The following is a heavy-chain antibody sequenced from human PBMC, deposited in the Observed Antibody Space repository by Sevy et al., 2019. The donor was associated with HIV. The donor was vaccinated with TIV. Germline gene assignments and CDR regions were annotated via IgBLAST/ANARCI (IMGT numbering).Heavy chain of an antibody. J-gene: IGHJ3*02. D-gene: IGHD6-13*01. CDR3: ARSTYSSNSGWALDI. Sequence: ASLKVSCKASGYTFTGYYMHWVRQAPGQGLEWMGRINPSSGGTIYAQRFQGRVTMTRDTSISTAYMELSRLRSDDTAVYYCARSTYSSNSGWALDIWGQGTKVTVSS. V-gene: IGHV1-2*06. CDR2: INPSSGGT. CDR1: GYTFTGYY.